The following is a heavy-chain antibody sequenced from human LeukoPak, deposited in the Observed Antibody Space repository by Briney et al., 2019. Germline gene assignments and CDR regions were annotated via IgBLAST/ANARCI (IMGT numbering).Heavy chain of an antibody. Sequence: GGSLRLSCTGSGFTFGAHSMAWVRQAPGKGPEWVGFIRGKAYGGATGYTASVKGRFTISRDDSKGIVYLQTNSLRTEDTAVYYCICLTDPFDYWGQGSLVTVSS. V-gene: IGHV3-49*04. J-gene: IGHJ4*02. CDR3: ICLTDPFDY. CDR1: GFTFGAHS. CDR2: IRGKAYGGAT.